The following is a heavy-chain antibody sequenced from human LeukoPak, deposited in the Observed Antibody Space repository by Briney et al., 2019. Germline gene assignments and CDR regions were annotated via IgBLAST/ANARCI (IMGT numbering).Heavy chain of an antibody. D-gene: IGHD2-2*01. CDR3: ARERAPYCSSTSCYYYYYIDV. V-gene: IGHV1-2*02. CDR1: GYTFTGYY. Sequence: ASVKVSCKASGYTFTGYYMHWVRQAPGQGLEWMGWINPNSGGTNYAQKFQGRVTMTRDTSISTAYMELSRLRSDDTAVYYCARERAPYCSSTSCYYYYYIDVWGKGTTVTVSS. CDR2: INPNSGGT. J-gene: IGHJ6*03.